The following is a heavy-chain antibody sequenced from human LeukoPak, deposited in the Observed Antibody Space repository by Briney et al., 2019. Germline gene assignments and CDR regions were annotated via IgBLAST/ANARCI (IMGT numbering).Heavy chain of an antibody. CDR2: IKTKTDGGTT. CDR3: TTDRIAAPPKYHFDY. D-gene: IGHD6-13*01. V-gene: IGHV3-15*01. CDR1: GFTFSNAW. J-gene: IGHJ4*02. Sequence: GGSLRLSCAASGFTFSNAWMSWVRQARGKGLEWVGRIKTKTDGGTTDYAAPVKGRFTISRDDSKNTLYLQMNSLRTEDTAVYYCTTDRIAAPPKYHFDYWGQRTLVTVSS.